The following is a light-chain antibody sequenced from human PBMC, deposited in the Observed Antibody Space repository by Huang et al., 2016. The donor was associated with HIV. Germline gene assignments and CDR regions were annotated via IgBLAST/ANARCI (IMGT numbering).Light chain of an antibody. J-gene: IGKJ4*01. CDR3: QQYDKWPPLLT. CDR2: GAS. Sequence: EIVMTQSPATLSVSPGERVILSCRDSECVGSSLAWYQQKPGQDPRLLIYGASTRASGVPPRFSCSGSGTEFTLSISGLQSADFAVYYCQQYDKWPPLLTFGGGTKVEIK. CDR1: ECVGSS. V-gene: IGKV3-15*01.